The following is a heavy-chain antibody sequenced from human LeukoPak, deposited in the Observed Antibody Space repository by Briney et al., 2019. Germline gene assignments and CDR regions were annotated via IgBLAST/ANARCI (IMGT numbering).Heavy chain of an antibody. V-gene: IGHV4-30-4*01. CDR2: TYYSGST. J-gene: IGHJ5*02. Sequence: PSQTLSLTCTVSGGSLSSGVYYWSWVRQPPGKGLEWIGYTYYSGSTYYNPSLKNRVSISVDTSKNPFSLNLSSVTAADTAVYYCARPYYYDSRIDPWGQGTLVSVSS. D-gene: IGHD3-22*01. CDR1: GGSLSSGVYY. CDR3: ARPYYYDSRIDP.